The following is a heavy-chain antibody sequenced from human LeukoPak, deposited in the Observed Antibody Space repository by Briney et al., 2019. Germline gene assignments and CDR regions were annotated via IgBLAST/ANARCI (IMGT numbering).Heavy chain of an antibody. Sequence: GGSLRLSCAASGFTFSDYYMNWVRQAPGKGLEWVSSISSSSTIYYADSVKGRFTISRDNSKNTLYLQMNSLRAEDTAVYYCARVRQRHYFDYWGQGTLVTVSS. V-gene: IGHV3-69-1*01. J-gene: IGHJ4*02. CDR1: GFTFSDYY. CDR3: ARVRQRHYFDY. D-gene: IGHD6-25*01. CDR2: ISSSSTI.